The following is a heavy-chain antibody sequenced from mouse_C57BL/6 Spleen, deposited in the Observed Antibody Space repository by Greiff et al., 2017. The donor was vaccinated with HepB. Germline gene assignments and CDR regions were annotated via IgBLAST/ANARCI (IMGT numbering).Heavy chain of an antibody. V-gene: IGHV1-82*01. Sequence: VQLQQSGPELVKPGASVKISCKASGYAFSSSWMNWVKQRPGKGLEWIVRIYPGDGDTNYNGKFKGKATLTADKSSSTAYMQLSSLTSEDSAVYFCARSLRGFAYWGQGTLVTVSA. CDR2: IYPGDGDT. CDR1: GYAFSSSW. J-gene: IGHJ3*01. CDR3: ARSLRGFAY.